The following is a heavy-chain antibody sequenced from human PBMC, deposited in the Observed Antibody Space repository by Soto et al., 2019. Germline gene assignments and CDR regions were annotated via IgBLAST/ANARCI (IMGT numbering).Heavy chain of an antibody. CDR3: ARDGRGYCSGGLYLDP. J-gene: IGHJ5*02. Sequence: EVQLVESGGGLVQPGGSLRLSCAASGFTFSSYWIHWVRQAPVKGLVWVSRINGDVSSTTYADSVNGRFTISRDNAQNKPSLQMSGLRAEDTAVYYCARDGRGYCSGGLYLDPWGQRTLVTASA. D-gene: IGHD6-19*01. CDR2: INGDVSST. CDR1: GFTFSSYW. V-gene: IGHV3-74*01.